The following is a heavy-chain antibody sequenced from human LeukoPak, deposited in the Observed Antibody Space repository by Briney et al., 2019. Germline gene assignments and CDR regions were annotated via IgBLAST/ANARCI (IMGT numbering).Heavy chain of an antibody. Sequence: SETLSLTCTVSGGSISSSSYYWGWIRQPPGKGLEGIGSIYYSGSTYYNPSLKSRVTISVDTSKNQFSLKLSSVTAADTAVYYCARIRGYLYYFDYWGQGTLVTVSS. CDR3: ARIRGYLYYFDY. D-gene: IGHD5-18*01. V-gene: IGHV4-39*01. CDR2: IYYSGST. J-gene: IGHJ4*02. CDR1: GGSISSSSYY.